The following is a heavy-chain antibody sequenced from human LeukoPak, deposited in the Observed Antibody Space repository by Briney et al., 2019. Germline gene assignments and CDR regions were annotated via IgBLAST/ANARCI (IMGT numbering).Heavy chain of an antibody. CDR1: GYTFISYG. V-gene: IGHV1-18*01. CDR3: ARPFSSGWPFDY. Sequence: ASVKVSCKASGYTFISYGISWVRQAPGQGLEWMGWISAYNGNTNYAQKLQGRVTMTTDTSTSTAYMELRSLRSDDTAVYYCARPFSSGWPFDYWGQGTLVTVSS. J-gene: IGHJ4*02. D-gene: IGHD6-19*01. CDR2: ISAYNGNT.